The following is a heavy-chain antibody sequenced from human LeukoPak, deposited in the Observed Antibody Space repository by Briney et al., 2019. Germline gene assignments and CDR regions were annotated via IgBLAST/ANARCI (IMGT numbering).Heavy chain of an antibody. D-gene: IGHD4-17*01. CDR2: IYYSGST. J-gene: IGHJ4*02. CDR3: ARGDYDRPIDY. Sequence: PSETLSLTCTVSGGSISSSSYYWGWIRQPPGKGLEWIGSIYYSGSTYYNPSLKSRVTISVDTSKNQFSLKLSSVTAADTAVYYCARGDYDRPIDYWGQGTLVTVSS. V-gene: IGHV4-39*07. CDR1: GGSISSSSYY.